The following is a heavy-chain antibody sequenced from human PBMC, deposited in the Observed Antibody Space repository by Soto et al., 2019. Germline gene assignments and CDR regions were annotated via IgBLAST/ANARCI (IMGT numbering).Heavy chain of an antibody. Sequence: GSLRLSCAASGFTFSSYAMSWVRQAPGKGLEWVSAISGSGGSTYYADSVKGRFTISRDNSKNTLYLQMNSLRAEDTAVYYCAKDGLNDQTSSYWYFDLWGRGTLVTVSS. CDR1: GFTFSSYA. V-gene: IGHV3-23*01. CDR3: AKDGLNDQTSSYWYFDL. CDR2: ISGSGGST. D-gene: IGHD1-1*01. J-gene: IGHJ2*01.